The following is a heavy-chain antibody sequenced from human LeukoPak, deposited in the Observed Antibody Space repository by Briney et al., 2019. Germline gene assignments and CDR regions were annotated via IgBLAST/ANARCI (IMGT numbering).Heavy chain of an antibody. D-gene: IGHD3-10*01. CDR1: GFTVSSNY. CDR3: ARATTGQGRGVPFYYFDY. Sequence: GGSLRLSCAASGFTVSSNYMSWVRQAPGKGLEWVSVIYSGGSTYYADSVKGRFTISRHNSKSTLYLQMNSLRAEDTAVYYCARATTGQGRGVPFYYFDYWGQGTLVTVSS. V-gene: IGHV3-53*04. J-gene: IGHJ4*02. CDR2: IYSGGST.